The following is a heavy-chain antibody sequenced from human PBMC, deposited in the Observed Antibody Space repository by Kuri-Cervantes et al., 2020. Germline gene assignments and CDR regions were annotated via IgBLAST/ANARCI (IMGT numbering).Heavy chain of an antibody. CDR1: GFTFSSYE. D-gene: IGHD4-17*01. V-gene: IGHV3-48*03. J-gene: IGHJ4*02. CDR3: ARGDDDYGDYEYYFDY. Sequence: GGSLRLSCAASGFTFSSYEMNWVRQAPGKGLEWVSYISSSGSTIYYADSVKGRFTISRDNAKNSLYLQMNSLRAEDTAVYYCARGDDDYGDYEYYFDYWGQGTLVTVSS. CDR2: ISSSGSTI.